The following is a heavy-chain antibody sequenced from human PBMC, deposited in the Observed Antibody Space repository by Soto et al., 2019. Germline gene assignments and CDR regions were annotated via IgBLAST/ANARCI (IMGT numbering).Heavy chain of an antibody. Sequence: PSETLSLTYTVSGGSISSYYWSWIRQPPGKGLEWIGYIYYSGSTNYNPSLKSRVTISVDTSKNQFSLKLSSVTAADTAVYYCARTLYSYGPRFDYWGQGTLVTVPQ. D-gene: IGHD5-18*01. CDR1: GGSISSYY. CDR3: ARTLYSYGPRFDY. CDR2: IYYSGST. J-gene: IGHJ4*02. V-gene: IGHV4-59*01.